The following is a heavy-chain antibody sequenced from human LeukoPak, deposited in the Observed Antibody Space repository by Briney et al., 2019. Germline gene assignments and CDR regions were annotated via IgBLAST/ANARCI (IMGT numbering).Heavy chain of an antibody. Sequence: XXXXMSWVRQAPGKGLEWVANIKQDGSEKYYVDSVKGRSTISRDNAKNSLYLQMNSLRAEDTAVYYCARSAAMVTGRFDYWGQGTLVTVSS. J-gene: IGHJ4*02. V-gene: IGHV3-7*01. CDR1: XXXX. CDR2: IKQDGSEK. CDR3: ARSAAMVTGRFDY. D-gene: IGHD5-18*01.